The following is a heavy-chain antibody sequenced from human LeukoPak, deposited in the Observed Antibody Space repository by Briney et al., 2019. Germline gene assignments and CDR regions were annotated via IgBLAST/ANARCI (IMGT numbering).Heavy chain of an antibody. J-gene: IGHJ4*02. CDR3: AKGSNIRSFDY. Sequence: GGSLRLSCAASGFTFDDYGMSWVRQAPGKGLEWVSGINWNGGSTGYADSVKGRFTISRDNAKNSLYLQMNSLRAEDTALYHCAKGSNIRSFDYWGQGTLVTVSS. CDR2: INWNGGST. CDR1: GFTFDDYG. V-gene: IGHV3-20*01. D-gene: IGHD2/OR15-2a*01.